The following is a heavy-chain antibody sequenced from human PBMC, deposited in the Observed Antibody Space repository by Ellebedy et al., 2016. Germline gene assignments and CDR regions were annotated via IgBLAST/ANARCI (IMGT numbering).Heavy chain of an antibody. J-gene: IGHJ4*02. V-gene: IGHV3-23*01. CDR2: ISGSGGST. D-gene: IGHD2-2*01. CDR3: ARERAGLRYCSSTSCSSLWGY. Sequence: GESLKISXAASGFTFSSYAMSWVRQAPGKGLEWVSAISGSGGSTYYADSVKGRFTISRDNSKNTLYLQMNSLRAEDTAVYYCARERAGLRYCSSTSCSSLWGYWGQGTLVTVSS. CDR1: GFTFSSYA.